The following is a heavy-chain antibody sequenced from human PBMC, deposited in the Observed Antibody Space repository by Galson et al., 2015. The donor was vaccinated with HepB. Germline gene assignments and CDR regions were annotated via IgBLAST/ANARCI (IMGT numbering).Heavy chain of an antibody. Sequence: PALVKPTQTLTLTCTFSGFSLDSSGVGVGWVRQPPGKALEWLALIYWDDDKRYSPSLKTRLTITKDSSKNQVVLSLANVDPVDTATYYCVHTTVVLLAFDYWGQGALVTVSS. CDR3: VHTTVVLLAFDY. D-gene: IGHD4-23*01. V-gene: IGHV2-5*02. J-gene: IGHJ4*02. CDR1: GFSLDSSGVG. CDR2: IYWDDDK.